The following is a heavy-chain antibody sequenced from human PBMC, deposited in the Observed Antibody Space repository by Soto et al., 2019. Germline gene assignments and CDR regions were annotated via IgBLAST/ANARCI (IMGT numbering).Heavy chain of an antibody. CDR1: GFTFSSYA. J-gene: IGHJ4*02. CDR2: ISSNGGST. Sequence: GGSLRLSCAASGFTFSSYAMHWVRQAPGKGLEYVSAISSNGGSTYYANSVKGRFTISRDNSKNTLYLQMGSLRAEDMAVYYCARLVRGVITQDYYFDYWGQGTLVTVSS. D-gene: IGHD3-10*01. V-gene: IGHV3-64*01. CDR3: ARLVRGVITQDYYFDY.